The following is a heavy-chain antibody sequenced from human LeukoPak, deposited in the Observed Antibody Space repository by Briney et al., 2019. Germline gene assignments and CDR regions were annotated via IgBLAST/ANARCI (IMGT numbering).Heavy chain of an antibody. CDR2: IYYSGST. CDR1: GGSFSGYY. Sequence: SETLSLTCAVYGGSFSGYYWSWIRQPPGKGLEWIGYIYYSGSTNYNPSLKSRVTISVDTSKNQFSLKLSSVTAADTAVYYCARDRRMIVGEGNNWFDPWGQGTLVTVSS. D-gene: IGHD3-22*01. J-gene: IGHJ5*02. V-gene: IGHV4-59*12. CDR3: ARDRRMIVGEGNNWFDP.